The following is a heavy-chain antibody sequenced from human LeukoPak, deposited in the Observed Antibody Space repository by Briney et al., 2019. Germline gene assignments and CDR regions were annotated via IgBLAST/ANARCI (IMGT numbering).Heavy chain of an antibody. V-gene: IGHV3-7*03. CDR1: EIIFVTYW. J-gene: IGHJ4*02. D-gene: IGHD1-1*01. CDR2: INRDGGET. Sequence: GGSLRLSCTASEIIFVTYWMSWVRQAPGKGLEWVANINRDGGETYYVDSVRGRFTISRDNARNSLYLQMSSLRVDDTAIYYCARSNQIGTTDYWGQGTLVTVSS. CDR3: ARSNQIGTTDY.